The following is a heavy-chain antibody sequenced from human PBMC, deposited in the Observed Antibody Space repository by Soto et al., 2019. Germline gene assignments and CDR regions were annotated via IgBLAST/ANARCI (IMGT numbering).Heavy chain of an antibody. V-gene: IGHV3-49*04. Sequence: LGLSCPCAGFTFGDYAMSWVRQAPGNGLEWVGFIRSKAYGGTTEYAASVKGRFTISRDDSKSIAYLQMNSLKTEDTAVYYCTRECSSTSCLIYYYYYYGMDVWGQGTTVTVSS. CDR1: GFTFGDYA. CDR2: IRSKAYGGTT. CDR3: TRECSSTSCLIYYYYYYGMDV. J-gene: IGHJ6*02. D-gene: IGHD2-2*01.